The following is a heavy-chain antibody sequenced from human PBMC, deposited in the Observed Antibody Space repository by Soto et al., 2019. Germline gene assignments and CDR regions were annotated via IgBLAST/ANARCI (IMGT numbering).Heavy chain of an antibody. CDR3: AKDALLAAPDY. V-gene: IGHV3-30*18. CDR2: ISYDGSNK. CDR1: GFTFSSYG. Sequence: QVQLVESGGGVVQPGRSLRLSCAASGFTFSSYGMHWVRQAPGKGLEWVAVISYDGSNKYYADSVKGRFTISRDNSKNPLFLKMNSLRVEDTAVYYWAKDALLAAPDYGGQGTLVTLSS. D-gene: IGHD1-26*01. J-gene: IGHJ4*02.